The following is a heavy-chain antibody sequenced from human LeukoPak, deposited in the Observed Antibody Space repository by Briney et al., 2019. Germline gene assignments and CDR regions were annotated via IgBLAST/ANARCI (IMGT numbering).Heavy chain of an antibody. CDR1: GGSISSYY. Sequence: SETLSLTCTVSGGSISSYYWSWIRQPPGKGLEWIGYIYYSGSTNYNPSLKSRVTISVDTSKNQFSLKLSSVTAADTAVYYCARYGDYFHYYFDYWGQGTLVTVSS. CDR2: IYYSGST. J-gene: IGHJ4*02. V-gene: IGHV4-59*01. CDR3: ARYGDYFHYYFDY. D-gene: IGHD4-17*01.